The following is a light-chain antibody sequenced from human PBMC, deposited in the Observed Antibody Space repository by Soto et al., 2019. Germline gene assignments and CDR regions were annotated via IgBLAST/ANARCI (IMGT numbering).Light chain of an antibody. CDR1: QGISNY. Sequence: DIQMTQSPSSLSASVGDRVTITCRARQGISNYLAWYQQKPGKVPKLLIYAASTLQSGVPSRFSGSGSGTDFTLTIGSLQPEDVATYYCQKYNGAPWTLGHGTKVEIE. V-gene: IGKV1-27*01. J-gene: IGKJ1*01. CDR2: AAS. CDR3: QKYNGAPWT.